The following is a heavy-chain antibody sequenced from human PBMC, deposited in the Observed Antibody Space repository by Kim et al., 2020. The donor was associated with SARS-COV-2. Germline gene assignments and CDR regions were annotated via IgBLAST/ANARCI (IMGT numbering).Heavy chain of an antibody. V-gene: IGHV3-74*01. CDR2: INSDGSST. D-gene: IGHD1-26*01. Sequence: PGGSLRLSCAASGFTFSSYWMHWVRQAPGKGLVWVSRINSDGSSTSYADSVKGRFTISRDNAKNTLYLQMNSLRAEDTAVYYCARVGLSGSYPYYYYGMDVWGQGTTVTVSS. CDR3: ARVGLSGSYPYYYYGMDV. CDR1: GFTFSSYW. J-gene: IGHJ6*02.